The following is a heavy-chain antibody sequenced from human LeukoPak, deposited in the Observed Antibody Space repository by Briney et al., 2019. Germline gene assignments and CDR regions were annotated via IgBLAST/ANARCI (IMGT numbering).Heavy chain of an antibody. Sequence: GGSLRLSCAASGFTFSNAWMSWVRQAPGKGLEWVGRIKSKTDGGTTDYAAPVKGRSTISRDDSKNTLYLQMNSLKTEDTAVYYCTAGGIAAAGSFDYWGQGTLVTVSS. V-gene: IGHV3-15*01. CDR1: GFTFSNAW. CDR2: IKSKTDGGTT. J-gene: IGHJ4*02. CDR3: TAGGIAAAGSFDY. D-gene: IGHD6-13*01.